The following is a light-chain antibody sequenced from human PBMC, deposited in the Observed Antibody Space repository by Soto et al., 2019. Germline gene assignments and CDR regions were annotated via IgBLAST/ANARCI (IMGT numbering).Light chain of an antibody. Sequence: QSALTQPASVSGSPGQSITISCTGTSSDIGDYDYVSWYQHLPGKAPKLLIFDVTHRPSGVSDRFSGSKSGNTASLTISGVRPEDEADYYCFSNTNFALEVFFGGGPKLPVL. J-gene: IGLJ2*01. CDR1: SSDIGDYDY. CDR2: DVT. CDR3: FSNTNFALEVF. V-gene: IGLV2-14*01.